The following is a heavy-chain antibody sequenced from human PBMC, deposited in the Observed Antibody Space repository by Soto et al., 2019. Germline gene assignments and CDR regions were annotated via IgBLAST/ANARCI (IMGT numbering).Heavy chain of an antibody. CDR1: GGSLSGYY. Sequence: QVQLQQWGAGLLKPSETLSLTCAVYGGSLSGYYWSWIRQPPGQGLEWIGEISHSGSTNYNPTLKSRVTISIDMSKNQFSLKVSSVTAADTAVYYCARGERPPVFFRKNWFDPWGQGTLVTVSS. CDR2: ISHSGST. J-gene: IGHJ5*02. V-gene: IGHV4-34*01. CDR3: ARGERPPVFFRKNWFDP. D-gene: IGHD2-21*01.